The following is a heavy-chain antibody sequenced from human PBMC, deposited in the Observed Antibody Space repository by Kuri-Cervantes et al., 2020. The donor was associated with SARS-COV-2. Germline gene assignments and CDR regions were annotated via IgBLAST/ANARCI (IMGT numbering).Heavy chain of an antibody. V-gene: IGHV3-73*01. CDR3: TTLIDY. Sequence: GGSLRLSCAASEFTFSNYWMTWVRQASGKGLEWVGRVRGKANNYATAYAASVKGRFTISRDDSKNMAYLQMNSLKTEDTAVYCCTTLIDYWGQGALVTVSS. J-gene: IGHJ4*02. CDR2: VRGKANNYAT. CDR1: EFTFSNYW.